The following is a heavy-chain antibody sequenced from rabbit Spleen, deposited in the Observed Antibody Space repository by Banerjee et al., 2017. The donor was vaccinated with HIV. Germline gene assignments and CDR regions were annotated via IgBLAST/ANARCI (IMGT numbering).Heavy chain of an antibody. Sequence: QSLEESGGDLVKPEGSLTLTCTASGFSFSSSYYMCWVRQAPGKGLECIACIYADSSGSTYYASWAKGRFTISSHNAQNTLYLQLNSLTAADTATYFCARADGSGHYIDGYFNLWGQGTLVTVS. CDR3: ARADGSGHYIDGYFNL. V-gene: IGHV1S40*01. CDR2: IYADSSGST. CDR1: GFSFSSSYY. D-gene: IGHD1-1*01. J-gene: IGHJ4*01.